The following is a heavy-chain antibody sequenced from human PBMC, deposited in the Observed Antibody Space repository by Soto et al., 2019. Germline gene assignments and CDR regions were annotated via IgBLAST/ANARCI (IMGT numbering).Heavy chain of an antibody. J-gene: IGHJ4*02. CDR1: GFTFSSYA. Sequence: GGSLRLSCAASGFTFSSYAMSWVRQAPGKGLEWVSAISGSGGSTYDADSVKGRFTISRDNSKNTLYLQMNSLRAEDTAVYYCAKVRYYYDSSTEAWGQGTLVTVSS. CDR2: ISGSGGST. V-gene: IGHV3-23*01. CDR3: AKVRYYYDSSTEA. D-gene: IGHD3-22*01.